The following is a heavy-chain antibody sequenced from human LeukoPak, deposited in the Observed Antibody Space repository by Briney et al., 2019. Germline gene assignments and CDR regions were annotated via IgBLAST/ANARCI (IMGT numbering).Heavy chain of an antibody. Sequence: GGSLRLSCAASGFTFSSYGMHWVRQAPGKGLEWVAVISYDGSNKYYADSVKGRFTISRDNSKNTLYLQMNSLRAEDTAVYYCAKDRDYYDSSGYDYWGQGTLVTVSS. CDR2: ISYDGSNK. J-gene: IGHJ4*02. CDR1: GFTFSSYG. V-gene: IGHV3-30*18. CDR3: AKDRDYYDSSGYDY. D-gene: IGHD3-22*01.